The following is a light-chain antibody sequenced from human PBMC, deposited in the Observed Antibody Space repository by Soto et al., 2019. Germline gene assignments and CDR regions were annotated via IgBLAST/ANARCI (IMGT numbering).Light chain of an antibody. J-gene: IGKJ1*01. Sequence: DIQMTHSPSSLSASVGDRVTITCRASQNIDHHLNWYQHKPGSAPRLLMDATSRVQGGVPSRFSGSGIGTECALIINSLEPGEFATYYGQQSYSSTWTVGQGTRVEVK. CDR2: ATS. V-gene: IGKV1-39*01. CDR1: QNIDHH. CDR3: QQSYSSTWT.